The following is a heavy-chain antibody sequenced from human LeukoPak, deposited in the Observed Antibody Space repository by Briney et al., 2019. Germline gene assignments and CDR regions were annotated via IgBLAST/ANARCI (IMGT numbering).Heavy chain of an antibody. CDR3: ARVTQDTAMVPFDY. CDR2: INAGNGNT. V-gene: IGHV1-3*01. D-gene: IGHD5-18*01. CDR1: GYTFTSYA. J-gene: IGHJ4*02. Sequence: GASVKVSCKASGYTFTSYAMHWVRQAPGQRLEWMGWINAGNGNTKYSQKFQGRVTITRDTSASTAYMELSSLRSEDTAVYYCARVTQDTAMVPFDYWGQGTLVTVSS.